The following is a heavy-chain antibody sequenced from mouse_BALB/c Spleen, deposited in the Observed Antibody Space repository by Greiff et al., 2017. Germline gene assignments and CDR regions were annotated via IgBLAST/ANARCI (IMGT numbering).Heavy chain of an antibody. J-gene: IGHJ4*01. Sequence: EVQLQESGGGLVKPGGSLKLSCAASGFTFSDYYMYWVRQTPEKRLEWVATISDGGSYTYYPDSVKGRFTISRDNAKNNLYLQMSSLKSEDTAMYYCAREDSTVVNYYAMDYWGQGTSVTVSS. D-gene: IGHD1-1*01. V-gene: IGHV5-4*02. CDR1: GFTFSDYY. CDR3: AREDSTVVNYYAMDY. CDR2: ISDGGSYT.